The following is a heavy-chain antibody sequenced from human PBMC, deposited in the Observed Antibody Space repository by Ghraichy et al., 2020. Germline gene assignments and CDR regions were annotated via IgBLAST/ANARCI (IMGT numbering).Heavy chain of an antibody. CDR1: GGSISSHY. J-gene: IGHJ6*02. V-gene: IGHV4-4*07. CDR3: AREPTFYYGVDG. D-gene: IGHD2-15*01. Sequence: SETLSLTCSVSGGSISSHYWSWIRHPAGKGLEYIGRLDASGSFDYNPSLKSRVTLSMDTSKNQFSLKLNSVTAADTAVYYCAREPTFYYGVDGWGRGTTVTVSS. CDR2: LDASGSF.